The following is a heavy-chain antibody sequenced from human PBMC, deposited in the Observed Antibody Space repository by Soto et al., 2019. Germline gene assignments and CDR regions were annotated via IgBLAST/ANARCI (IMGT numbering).Heavy chain of an antibody. Sequence: QVQLQESGPGLVKPSETLSLTCTVSGGSISDYHWSWIRQPPGKGLEWIGYIYNTGSTNYNPSLKSRVTMSLDTSKRQFSLNLNSVTAADTAIYYCARGVGGTLIISLWVDSWGQGTLVTVSS. J-gene: IGHJ5*01. D-gene: IGHD3-22*01. V-gene: IGHV4-59*01. CDR2: IYNTGST. CDR1: GGSISDYH. CDR3: ARGVGGTLIISLWVDS.